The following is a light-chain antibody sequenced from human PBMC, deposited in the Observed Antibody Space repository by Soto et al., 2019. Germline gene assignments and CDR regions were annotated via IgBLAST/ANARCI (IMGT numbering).Light chain of an antibody. J-gene: IGKJ2*01. Sequence: EIVMTQSPDTLSVSPGERATLSCKASQSIRGDLAWYQQKPGQAPRLLIYGASTRATGIPARFSGSGSGTEFTLTISSLQSEDFAVYYCQQYINWPPMYAFGHGTKLEI. CDR1: QSIRGD. CDR2: GAS. V-gene: IGKV3-15*01. CDR3: QQYINWPPMYA.